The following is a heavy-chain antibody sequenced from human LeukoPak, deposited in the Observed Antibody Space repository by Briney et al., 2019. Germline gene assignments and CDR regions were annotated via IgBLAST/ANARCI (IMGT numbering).Heavy chain of an antibody. CDR1: GYSFTSYW. CDR3: ARHEVGDGYNFDY. Sequence: GESLKISCKGSGYSFTSYWIGWVRQMPGKGLEWMGIIYPGDSDTRYSPSFQGQVTISADKSISTAYLRWSSLKASDTAMYYCARHEVGDGYNFDYWGQGTLVTVSS. J-gene: IGHJ4*02. CDR2: IYPGDSDT. D-gene: IGHD5-24*01. V-gene: IGHV5-51*01.